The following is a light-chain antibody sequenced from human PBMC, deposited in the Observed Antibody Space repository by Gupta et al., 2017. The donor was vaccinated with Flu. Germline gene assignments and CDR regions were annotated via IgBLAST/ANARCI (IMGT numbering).Light chain of an antibody. CDR3: LQNSFSPKT. CDR1: REIRND. J-gene: IGKJ1*01. CDR2: AVP. V-gene: IGKV1-6*02. Sequence: ALHMTQSPSSLSASIGDRVTITCLASREIRNDVGWHQQEPGRTPHLLIFAVPRLLRGVPPRFTGSGGGPDFTLTINRLQPEDFAPYCCLQNSFSPKTFGPGTTV.